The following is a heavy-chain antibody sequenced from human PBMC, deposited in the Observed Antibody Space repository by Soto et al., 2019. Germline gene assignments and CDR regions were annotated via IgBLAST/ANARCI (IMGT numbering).Heavy chain of an antibody. CDR3: AQSDILRFFPGSFDY. Sequence: SGPTLVNPTQTLTLTCTFSGFSLSTSGVGVGWIRQPPGKALEWLALIYWDDDKRYSPSLKSRLTITKDTSKNQVVLTMTNMDPVDTATYYYAQSDILRFFPGSFDYWGQGTLVTVSS. CDR1: GFSLSTSGVG. D-gene: IGHD3-3*01. V-gene: IGHV2-5*02. CDR2: IYWDDDK. J-gene: IGHJ4*02.